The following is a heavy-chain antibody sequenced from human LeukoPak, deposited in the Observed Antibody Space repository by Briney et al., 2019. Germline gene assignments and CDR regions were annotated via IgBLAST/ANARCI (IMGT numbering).Heavy chain of an antibody. CDR1: GYTFTSYG. CDR2: ISVNNGNT. V-gene: IGHV1-18*01. D-gene: IGHD6-19*01. J-gene: IGHJ6*02. Sequence: GASVKVSCTASGYTFTSYGITWVRQAPGQGLEWMGWISVNNGNTNYAQKLQGRVTMTTDTSTSIAYMELRSLRSDDTAVYYCARSSGWYPYYYGMDVWGQGTTVTVSS. CDR3: ARSSGWYPYYYGMDV.